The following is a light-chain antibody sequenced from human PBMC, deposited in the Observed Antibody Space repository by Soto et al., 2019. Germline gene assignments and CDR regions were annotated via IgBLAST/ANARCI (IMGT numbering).Light chain of an antibody. V-gene: IGKV1-9*01. CDR1: QGIRNY. CDR2: IAS. CDR3: QQVNNYPFT. J-gene: IGKJ5*01. Sequence: IQLNQYPSFLSASVGDRVTITCRASQGIRNYLAWYQQKPGRAPKLLMYIASTLQTGVPSRFSGSQSGTEFTLTISSLQPDDFATYYCQQVNNYPFTFGQGTRLEIK.